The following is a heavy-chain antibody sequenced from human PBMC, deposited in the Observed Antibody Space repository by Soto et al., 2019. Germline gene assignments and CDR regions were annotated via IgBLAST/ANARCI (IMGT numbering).Heavy chain of an antibody. J-gene: IGHJ4*02. CDR1: GDSISSRSYY. Sequence: SETLSLTCTVTGDSISSRSYYWGWIRQPPGKGLERIGSIYYSGSPYNNPSLRSRVSMSIDTPKDQFSLKLKSVTAADTALYFCARQRTSVVTQAYFDVWGPGCLVTVYS. D-gene: IGHD2-21*02. CDR3: ARQRTSVVTQAYFDV. V-gene: IGHV4-39*01. CDR2: IYYSGSP.